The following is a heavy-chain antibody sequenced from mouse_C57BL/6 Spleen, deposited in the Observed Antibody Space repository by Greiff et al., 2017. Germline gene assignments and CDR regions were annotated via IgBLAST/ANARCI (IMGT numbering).Heavy chain of an antibody. V-gene: IGHV1-22*01. Sequence: VQLQQSGPELVKPGASVKMSCKASGYTFTDYNMHWVKQSHGKSLEWIGYINPNNGGTSYNQKFKGKATLTVNKSSSTAYLELRSLTSEDSAVYYCARGYDYDGRVFAYWGQGTLVTVSA. J-gene: IGHJ3*01. CDR1: GYTFTDYN. CDR3: ARGYDYDGRVFAY. CDR2: INPNNGGT. D-gene: IGHD2-4*01.